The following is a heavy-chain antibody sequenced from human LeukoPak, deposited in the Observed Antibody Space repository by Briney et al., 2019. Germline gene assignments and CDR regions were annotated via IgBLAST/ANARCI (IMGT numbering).Heavy chain of an antibody. V-gene: IGHV1-46*01. CDR2: INPSGGST. CDR3: ARGSGYDYEAFDY. Sequence: ASVKVSCKASGYTFTSYYMHWVRQAPGQGLEWMGIINPSGGSTSYAQKLQGRVTMTTDTSTSTAYMELRSLRSDDTAVYYCARGSGYDYEAFDYWGQGTLVTVSS. CDR1: GYTFTSYY. D-gene: IGHD5-12*01. J-gene: IGHJ4*02.